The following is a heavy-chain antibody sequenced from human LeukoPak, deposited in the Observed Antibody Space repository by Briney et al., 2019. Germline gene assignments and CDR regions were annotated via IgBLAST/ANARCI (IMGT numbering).Heavy chain of an antibody. CDR3: TRVITGTTIDY. V-gene: IGHV3-49*04. CDR1: GFTFGDYA. J-gene: IGHJ4*02. Sequence: GGSLRLSCTASGFTFGDYAMSWDRQAPGKGLEWVGFIRSKAYGGTTEYAASVKGRFTISRDDSKSIAYLQMNSLKTEDTAVYYCTRVITGTTIDYWGQGTLVTVSS. CDR2: IRSKAYGGTT. D-gene: IGHD1-7*01.